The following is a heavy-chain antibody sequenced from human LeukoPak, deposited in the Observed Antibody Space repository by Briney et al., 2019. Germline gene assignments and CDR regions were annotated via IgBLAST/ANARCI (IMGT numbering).Heavy chain of an antibody. CDR1: GFTFSSYW. J-gene: IGHJ1*01. V-gene: IGHV3-74*01. D-gene: IGHD3-22*01. CDR3: ARAPSEIGGYYPEYFRH. Sequence: GGSLRLSCAASGFTFSSYWMHWVRQAPGKGLVWVSRIKSDGSTNYADSVKGRFTISRDNAKNTVSLQMNSLRAEDTGVYYCARAPSEIGGYYPEYFRHWGQGTLITVSS. CDR2: IKSDGST.